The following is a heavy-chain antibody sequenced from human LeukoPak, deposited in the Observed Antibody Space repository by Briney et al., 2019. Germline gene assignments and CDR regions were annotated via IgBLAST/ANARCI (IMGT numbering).Heavy chain of an antibody. J-gene: IGHJ4*02. V-gene: IGHV3-74*01. CDR2: INSDGSST. Sequence: PAGSLGLSCAASAFTFSSYTMSWVRQAPGKGLVWVSRINSDGSSTTCADSVKGRFTISRDNAKNTLYLQMSSLRAEDTAVYFCARTSEGGYFDYWGQGAVVTVSS. CDR3: ARTSEGGYFDY. CDR1: AFTFSSYT.